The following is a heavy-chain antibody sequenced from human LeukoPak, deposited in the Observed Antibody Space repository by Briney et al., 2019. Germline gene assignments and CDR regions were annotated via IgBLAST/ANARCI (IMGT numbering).Heavy chain of an antibody. Sequence: GRSLRLSCAASGFTFSSYAMHWVRQAPGKGLEWVAVISYDGSNKYYADSVKGRFTISRDNSKNTLYLQMNSLRAEDTAVCYCASLAPIVVVTAVRMDVWGQGTTVTVSS. V-gene: IGHV3-30-3*01. CDR1: GFTFSSYA. CDR2: ISYDGSNK. CDR3: ASLAPIVVVTAVRMDV. D-gene: IGHD2-21*02. J-gene: IGHJ6*02.